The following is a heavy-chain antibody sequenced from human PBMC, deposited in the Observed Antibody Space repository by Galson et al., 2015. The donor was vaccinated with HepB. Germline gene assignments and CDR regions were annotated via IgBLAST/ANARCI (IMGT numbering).Heavy chain of an antibody. CDR1: GFSLSTSGMR. D-gene: IGHD1-26*01. CDR2: IDWDDDK. Sequence: PALVKPTQTLTLTCTFSGFSLSTSGMRVSWIRQPPEKALEWLARIDWDDDKFYSTSLKTRLTISKDTSKNQVVLTMTNMDPVDTATYYCARVSGSYFIDYWGQGTLVTVSS. CDR3: ARVSGSYFIDY. J-gene: IGHJ4*02. V-gene: IGHV2-70*04.